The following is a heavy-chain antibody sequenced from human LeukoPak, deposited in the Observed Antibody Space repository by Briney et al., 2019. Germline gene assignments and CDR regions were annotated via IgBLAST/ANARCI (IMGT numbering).Heavy chain of an antibody. CDR1: GGTFSSYA. J-gene: IGHJ5*02. Sequence: GASVKVSCKASGGTFSSYAISWVRQAPGQGLEWMGRTIPIFGTANYAQKFQGRVTITTDESTSTAYMELGSLRSEDTAVYYCERGGAHKRVWFDPWGQGTLVTVSS. CDR2: TIPIFGTA. V-gene: IGHV1-69*05. CDR3: ERGGAHKRVWFDP. D-gene: IGHD6-25*01.